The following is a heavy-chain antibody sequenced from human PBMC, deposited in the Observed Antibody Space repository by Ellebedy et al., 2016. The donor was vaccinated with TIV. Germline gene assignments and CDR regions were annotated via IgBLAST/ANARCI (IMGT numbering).Heavy chain of an antibody. V-gene: IGHV3-30*03. D-gene: IGHD2-8*01. Sequence: GESLKISCAASGFTFSSYGMHWVRQAPGKGLEWVAVISYDGSNKYYADSVKGRFTISRDNSKNTLYLQMNSLRAEDTAVYYCARDGQDIVLIGTGASYFDYWGQGTLVTVSS. CDR2: ISYDGSNK. CDR1: GFTFSSYG. CDR3: ARDGQDIVLIGTGASYFDY. J-gene: IGHJ4*02.